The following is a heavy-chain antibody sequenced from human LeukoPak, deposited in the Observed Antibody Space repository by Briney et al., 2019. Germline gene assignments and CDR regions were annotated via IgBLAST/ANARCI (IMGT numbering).Heavy chain of an antibody. CDR3: ARWFGSSWYASSNWFDP. J-gene: IGHJ5*02. D-gene: IGHD6-13*01. Sequence: SETLSLTCTVSGGSITNYYWSWIRQPPGKRLEWIGYIYYSGSTNYNPSLKSRVTISVDTSKNQFSLKLSSVTAADTAVYYCARWFGSSWYASSNWFDPWGQGTLVTVSS. CDR2: IYYSGST. V-gene: IGHV4-59*01. CDR1: GGSITNYY.